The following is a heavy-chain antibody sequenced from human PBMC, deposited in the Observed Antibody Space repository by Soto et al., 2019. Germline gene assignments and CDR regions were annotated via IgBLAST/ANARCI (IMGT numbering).Heavy chain of an antibody. CDR3: ARDGHSSGWYPSSPYYYGMDV. CDR1: GGTFSSYT. J-gene: IGHJ6*02. D-gene: IGHD6-13*01. CDR2: IIPILGIA. V-gene: IGHV1-69*08. Sequence: QVQLVQSGAEVKKPGSSVKVSCKASGGTFSSYTISWVRQAPGQGLEWMGRIIPILGIANYAQKFQGRVTITADKSTSTAYMELSSLRSEDTAVYYCARDGHSSGWYPSSPYYYGMDVWGQGTTVTVSS.